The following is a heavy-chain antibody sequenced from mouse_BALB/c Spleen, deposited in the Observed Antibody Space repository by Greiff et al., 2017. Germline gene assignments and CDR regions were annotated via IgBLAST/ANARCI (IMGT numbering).Heavy chain of an antibody. J-gene: IGHJ2*01. V-gene: IGHV1-80*01. CDR3: ARRTARASFDY. D-gene: IGHD3-2*01. Sequence: QVQLQQTGAELVRPGSSVKISCKASGYAFSSYWMNWVKQRPGQGLEWIGQIYPGDGDTNYNGKFKGKATLTADKSSSTAYMQLSSLTSEDSAVYFCARRTARASFDYWGQGTTLTVSS. CDR1: GYAFSSYW. CDR2: IYPGDGDT.